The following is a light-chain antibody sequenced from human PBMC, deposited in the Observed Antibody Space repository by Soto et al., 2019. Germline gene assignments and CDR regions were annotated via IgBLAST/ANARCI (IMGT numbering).Light chain of an antibody. CDR2: GAS. V-gene: IGKV3-15*01. Sequence: VKTQSPAPLSVSPGERATLSCRASQSLRSSLAWYQQKPGQAPRLIIYGASTRATGIPARFSGSGSGTEFTLTISSLQSEDVAVYFCQQYNIWPQTFGQGTKVDIK. J-gene: IGKJ1*01. CDR1: QSLRSS. CDR3: QQYNIWPQT.